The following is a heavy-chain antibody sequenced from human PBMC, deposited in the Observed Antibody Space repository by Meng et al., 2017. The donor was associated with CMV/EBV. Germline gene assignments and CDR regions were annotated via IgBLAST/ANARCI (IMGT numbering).Heavy chain of an antibody. CDR1: GFTFSSYA. CDR2: ISGSGGIT. D-gene: IGHD3-16*01. CDR3: AKNWGGRYAFDI. V-gene: IGHV3-23*01. Sequence: CAASGFTFSSYAMNWVRQAPGKGLEWVSAISGSGGITYYADSVKGRLTISRDNSKNTLYVQMNSLRDEDTAVYYCAKNWGGRYAFDIWGQGTMVTVSS. J-gene: IGHJ3*02.